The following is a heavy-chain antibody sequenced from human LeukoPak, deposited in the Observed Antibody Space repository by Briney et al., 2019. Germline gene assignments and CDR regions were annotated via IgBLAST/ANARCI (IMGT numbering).Heavy chain of an antibody. J-gene: IGHJ4*02. D-gene: IGHD6-19*01. V-gene: IGHV3-48*03. CDR2: ISSSGSTI. CDR1: GFTFSSYE. CDR3: ASKQAVAGHGYDY. Sequence: GGSLRLSCAASGFTFSSYEMNWVRQAPGKGLEWVSYISSSGSTIYYADSVKGRFTISRDNAKNSLYLQMNSLRAEDTAVYYCASKQAVAGHGYDYWGQGTLVTVSS.